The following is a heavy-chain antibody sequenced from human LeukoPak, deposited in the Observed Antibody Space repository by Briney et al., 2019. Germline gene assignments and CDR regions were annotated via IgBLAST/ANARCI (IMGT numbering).Heavy chain of an antibody. CDR2: INPNSGGT. CDR1: GYTFTGYY. Sequence: ASVKVSCKASGYTFTGYYMHWVRQAPGQGLEWMGWINPNSGGTNYAQKFQGRVTMTRDTSISTAYMELSRLRSDDTAVYYCAREEDSSGYYFDSWGQGTLVTVSS. CDR3: AREEDSSGYYFDS. D-gene: IGHD3-22*01. V-gene: IGHV1-2*02. J-gene: IGHJ4*02.